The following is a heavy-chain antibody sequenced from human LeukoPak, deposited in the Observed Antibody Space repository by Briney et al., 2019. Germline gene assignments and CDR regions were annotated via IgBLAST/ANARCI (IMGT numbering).Heavy chain of an antibody. V-gene: IGHV3-23*01. CDR1: GFDFYNYA. CDR2: ITGSGENA. J-gene: IGHJ5*02. CDR3: AKDHMYSSSSSWFDP. D-gene: IGHD6-6*01. Sequence: GGSLRLSCTASGFDFYNYAMAWVRLAPGKGLEWVSGITGSGENAYFADSVKGRFTISRDNSKNTLHLEMHSLRAEDTAVYYCAKDHMYSSSSSWFDPWGQGTLVIVSS.